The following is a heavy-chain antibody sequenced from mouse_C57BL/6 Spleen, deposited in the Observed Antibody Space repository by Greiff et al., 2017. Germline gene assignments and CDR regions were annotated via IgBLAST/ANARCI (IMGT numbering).Heavy chain of an antibody. CDR3: VRLDSSGYYYAMDY. V-gene: IGHV10-1*01. J-gene: IGHJ4*01. Sequence: DVKLVESGGKLVQPKGSLKLSCAASGFSFNTYAMNWVRQAPGKGLEWVARIRSKSNNYATYYADSVKDRFTISRDDSESMLYLQMNNLKTEDTAMYYCVRLDSSGYYYAMDYWGQGTSVTVSS. CDR2: IRSKSNNYAT. CDR1: GFSFNTYA. D-gene: IGHD3-2*02.